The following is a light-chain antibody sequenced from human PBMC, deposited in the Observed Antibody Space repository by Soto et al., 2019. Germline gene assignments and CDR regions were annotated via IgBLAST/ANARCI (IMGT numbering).Light chain of an antibody. CDR2: GAS. V-gene: IGKV3-15*01. CDR1: QSVSGD. J-gene: IGKJ1*01. Sequence: EIVLTQSPGTLSFSPGERATLSCRASQSVSGDYLAWYQQKPGQAPRLLIYGASTRATGIPARFSGSGSGTEFTLTISSLQSEDFAVYYCQQYNNWPPATFGQGTKVDIK. CDR3: QQYNNWPPAT.